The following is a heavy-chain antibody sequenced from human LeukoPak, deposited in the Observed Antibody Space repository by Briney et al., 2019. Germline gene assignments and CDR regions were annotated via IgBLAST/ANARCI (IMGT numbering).Heavy chain of an antibody. V-gene: IGHV4-38-2*01. D-gene: IGHD3-9*01. CDR3: ARVYYDLLTDYYLPFDY. CDR2: IFHSGST. J-gene: IGHJ4*02. Sequence: SETLSLTCAVSGYSISSGYYWGWIRQPPGKGLEWIGSIFHSGSTYYNPSLKSRITISVDTSKNQFSLKLSSVTAADTAVYYCARVYYDLLTDYYLPFDYWGQGTLVPVSS. CDR1: GYSISSGYY.